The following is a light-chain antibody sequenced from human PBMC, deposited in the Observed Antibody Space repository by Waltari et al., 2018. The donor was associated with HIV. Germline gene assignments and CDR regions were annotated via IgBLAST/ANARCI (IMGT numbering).Light chain of an antibody. J-gene: IGLJ3*02. CDR3: QSYDSSLNTWV. V-gene: IGLV1-40*01. Sequence: QSVLTQPPSVSGAPGQRVTIPCTGSTPNTGAGYDVNWYQHLPVTAPKLLIYSNNKRPSGVSDRFSGSKSGTSASLAITGLQAEDEADYYCQSYDSSLNTWVFGGGTKLTVL. CDR1: TPNTGAGYD. CDR2: SNN.